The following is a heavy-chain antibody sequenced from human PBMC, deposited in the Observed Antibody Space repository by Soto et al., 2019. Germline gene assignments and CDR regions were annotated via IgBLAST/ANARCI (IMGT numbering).Heavy chain of an antibody. V-gene: IGHV3-21*01. CDR3: ARSPISMARDFVWFAVGGYYYYYGMDV. CDR1: GFTFSSYS. D-gene: IGHD3-9*01. J-gene: IGHJ6*02. CDR2: ISSSSSYI. Sequence: GGSLRLSCAASGFTFSSYSMNWVRQAPGKGLEWVSSISSSSSYIYYADSVKGRFTISRDNAKNSLYLQMNSLRAEDTAVYYSARSPISMARDFVWFAVGGYYYYYGMDVWGQGTTVTVSS.